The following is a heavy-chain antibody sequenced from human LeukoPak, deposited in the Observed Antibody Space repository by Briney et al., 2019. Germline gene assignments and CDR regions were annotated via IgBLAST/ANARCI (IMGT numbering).Heavy chain of an antibody. J-gene: IGHJ4*02. CDR3: ARGGRVGVGYYDSGNYYYNY. V-gene: IGHV4-34*01. D-gene: IGHD3-10*01. CDR2: XXHSGST. Sequence: PSETLSLTCAVYGGSFSGYYWSWIRQPPGKGLEXXXXXXHSGSTNYNPSLKSRVTISVDTSKNQFSLKLSSVTAADTAVYYCARGGRVGVGYYDSGNYYYNYWGQGTLVTVSS. CDR1: GGSFSGYY.